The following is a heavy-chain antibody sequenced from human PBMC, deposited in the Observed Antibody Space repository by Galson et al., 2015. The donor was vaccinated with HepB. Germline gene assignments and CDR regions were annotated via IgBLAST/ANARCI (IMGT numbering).Heavy chain of an antibody. V-gene: IGHV4-39*07. CDR3: AREKMWNYYDSSGHNWFDP. Sequence: SETLSLTCTVSGGSISSSSYYWGWIRQPPGKGLEWIGSIYYSGSTYYNPSLKSRVTISVDTSKNQFSLKLSSVTAADTAVYYCAREKMWNYYDSSGHNWFDPWGQGTLVTVSS. CDR1: GGSISSSSYY. D-gene: IGHD3-22*01. J-gene: IGHJ5*02. CDR2: IYYSGST.